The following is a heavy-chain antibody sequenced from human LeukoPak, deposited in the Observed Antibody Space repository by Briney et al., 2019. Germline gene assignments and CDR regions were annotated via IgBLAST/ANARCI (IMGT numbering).Heavy chain of an antibody. CDR2: ISPHSGGT. CDR3: ALAIGEYYYYYGMDV. V-gene: IGHV1-2*04. Sequence: ASVKVSCKASGYSFTDYYIHWVRQAPGQGLEWMGWISPHSGGTNYAQKFQGWVTMTRDTSTSTAYMELSRLRSDDTAVYYCALAIGEYYYYYGMDVWGQGTTVTVSS. CDR1: GYSFTDYY. J-gene: IGHJ6*02. D-gene: IGHD2/OR15-2a*01.